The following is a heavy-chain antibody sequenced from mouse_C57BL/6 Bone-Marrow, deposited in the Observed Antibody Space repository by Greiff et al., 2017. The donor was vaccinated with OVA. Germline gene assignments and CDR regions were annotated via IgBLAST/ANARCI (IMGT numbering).Heavy chain of an antibody. J-gene: IGHJ2*01. Sequence: EVQLQQSGPELVKPGASVKISCKASGYTFTDYYMNWVKQSHGKSLEWIGDINPNNGGTSYNQKFKGKATLTVDKSSSTAYMELRSLTSEDSAVYYCARGDQRLDYWGQGTTLTVSS. CDR1: GYTFTDYY. CDR3: ARGDQRLDY. CDR2: INPNNGGT. V-gene: IGHV1-26*01.